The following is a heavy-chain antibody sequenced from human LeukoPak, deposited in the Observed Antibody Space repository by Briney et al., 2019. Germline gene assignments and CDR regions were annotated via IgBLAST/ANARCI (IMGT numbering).Heavy chain of an antibody. CDR3: ARGGQGDGYSADEAFDI. CDR2: TYYRSKWYS. D-gene: IGHD5-24*01. CDR1: GDSVSSNSTA. V-gene: IGHV6-1*01. Sequence: SQTLSLTCAISGDSVSSNSTACNWIRQSPSRGLEWLGRTYYRSKWYSDYAVSVKSRITINPDTSKNQFSLQLNSVTPEDTAVYYCARGGQGDGYSADEAFDIWGQGTMVTVSS. J-gene: IGHJ3*02.